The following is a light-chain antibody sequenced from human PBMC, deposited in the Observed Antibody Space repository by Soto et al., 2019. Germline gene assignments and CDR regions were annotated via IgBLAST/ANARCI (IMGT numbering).Light chain of an antibody. V-gene: IGKV3D-7*01. Sequence: PGERVTLSCRARKSVISSYLTWYQQKPGQAPRLLIYGASTRATGIPARFSGSGSGTDFTLTISSLQPEDFAVYYCQPDSTFPPLPSGGGANVAIK. CDR3: QPDSTFPPLP. CDR2: GAS. J-gene: IGKJ4*01. CDR1: KSVISSY.